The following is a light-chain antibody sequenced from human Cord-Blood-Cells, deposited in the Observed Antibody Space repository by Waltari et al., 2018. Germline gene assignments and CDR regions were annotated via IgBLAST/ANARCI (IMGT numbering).Light chain of an antibody. Sequence: SYELTQPPSVSVSPGQTASINCSGDKLGDKYACWYQQKPGQSPVLVIYQDSKRPSGLPERFAGSNAGNTATLTISGTQAMDEADYCCQAWDSSTHVVFGGGTKLTVL. V-gene: IGLV3-1*01. CDR1: KLGDKY. CDR3: QAWDSSTHVV. J-gene: IGLJ2*01. CDR2: QDS.